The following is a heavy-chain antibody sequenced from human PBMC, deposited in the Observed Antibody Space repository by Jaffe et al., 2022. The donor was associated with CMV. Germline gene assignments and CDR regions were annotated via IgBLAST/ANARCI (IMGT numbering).Heavy chain of an antibody. CDR2: INPNSGGT. CDR1: GYTFTGYY. V-gene: IGHV1-2*02. Sequence: QVQLVQSGAEVKKPGASVKVSCKASGYTFTGYYMHWVRQAPGQGLEWMGWINPNSGGTNYAQKFQGRVTMTRDTSISTAYMELSRLRSDDTAVYYCARLKEYSSSSENYYYGMDVWGQGTTVTVSS. CDR3: ARLKEYSSSSENYYYGMDV. D-gene: IGHD6-6*01. J-gene: IGHJ6*02.